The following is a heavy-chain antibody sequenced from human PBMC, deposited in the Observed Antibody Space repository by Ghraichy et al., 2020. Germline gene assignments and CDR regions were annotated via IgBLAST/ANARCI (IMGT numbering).Heavy chain of an antibody. V-gene: IGHV4-39*01. Sequence: SETLSLTCTVSGGSISSSSYYWGWIRQPPGRGLEWIRSIYYSGSTYYNPSLKSRVKISVDTSKNQFSLKLSSVSAADTAVYYCARLETWWSSGLPDYWGQRTLVTISS. CDR2: IYYSGST. J-gene: IGHJ4*02. D-gene: IGHD6-19*01. CDR1: GGSISSSSYY. CDR3: ARLETWWSSGLPDY.